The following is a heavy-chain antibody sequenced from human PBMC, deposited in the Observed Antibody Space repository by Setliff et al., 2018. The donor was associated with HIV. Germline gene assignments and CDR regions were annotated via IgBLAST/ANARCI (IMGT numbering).Heavy chain of an antibody. J-gene: IGHJ4*02. V-gene: IGHV3-21*01. CDR3: AKAPLTIVATGGEDC. CDR1: GFTFSGYS. CDR2: ISSSSSYI. Sequence: GGSLRLSCAASGFTFSGYSMNWVRQAPGKGLEWVSSISSSSSYIYYADSVRGRFTISRDNAKNSLNLQMNSLRAEDTAVYYCAKAPLTIVATGGEDCWGQGTLVTVSS. D-gene: IGHD6-13*01.